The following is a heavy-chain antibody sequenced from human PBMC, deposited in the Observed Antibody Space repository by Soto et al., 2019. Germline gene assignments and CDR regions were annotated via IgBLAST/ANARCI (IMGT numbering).Heavy chain of an antibody. CDR2: IIPIFGTA. J-gene: IGHJ4*01. CDR1: RSAFSSYA. V-gene: IGHV1-69*13. D-gene: IGHD4-17*01. CDR3: ARDLGYGGNSRDY. Sequence: SAKVSCKAPRSAFSSYAISWVRQAPGQGRQWMGGIIPIFGTAYNVQKFQGRVTITADESTSTAYMELSSLRSEDTAVYYCARDLGYGGNSRDYWG.